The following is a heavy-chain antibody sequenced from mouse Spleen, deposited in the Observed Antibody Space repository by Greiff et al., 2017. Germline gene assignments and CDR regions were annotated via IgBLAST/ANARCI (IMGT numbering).Heavy chain of an antibody. D-gene: IGHD4-1*01. CDR2: IRNKANGYTT. CDR1: GFTFTDYY. CDR3: ARLNWDGFFDY. J-gene: IGHJ2*01. Sequence: EVKVVESGGGLVQPGGSLSLSCAASGFTFTDYYMSWVRQPPGKALEWLGFIRNKANGYTTEYSASVKGRFTISRDNSQSILYLQMNALRAEDSATYYCARLNWDGFFDYWGQGTTLTVSS. V-gene: IGHV7-3*01.